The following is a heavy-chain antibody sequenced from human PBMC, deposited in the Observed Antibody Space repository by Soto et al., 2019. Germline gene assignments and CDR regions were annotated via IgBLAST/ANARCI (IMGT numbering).Heavy chain of an antibody. CDR1: GFTFSSYA. D-gene: IGHD5-12*01. V-gene: IGHV3-30-3*01. Sequence: QVQLVESGGGVVQPGRSLRLSCAASGFTFSSYAMHWVRQAPGKGLEWVAVISYDGSNKYYADSVKGRFTISRDNSKNTLYVQMNSLRAEDTAVYYCARGVRWLQGNDYWGQGTLVTVSS. J-gene: IGHJ4*02. CDR2: ISYDGSNK. CDR3: ARGVRWLQGNDY.